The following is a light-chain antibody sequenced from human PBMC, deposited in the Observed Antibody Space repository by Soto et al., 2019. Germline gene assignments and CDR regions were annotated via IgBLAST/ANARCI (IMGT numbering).Light chain of an antibody. CDR2: GAS. V-gene: IGKV3-15*01. Sequence: EIVLTQSPVTLSLSPGERATLSCRASQSVRSGYFAWYQQKPGQAPRLLIVGASSRATGIAARFSGSGSGTQFTLTISSLQSEDFAVYYCQQYKNWPRTFGQGTKVDIK. CDR3: QQYKNWPRT. CDR1: QSVRSGY. J-gene: IGKJ1*01.